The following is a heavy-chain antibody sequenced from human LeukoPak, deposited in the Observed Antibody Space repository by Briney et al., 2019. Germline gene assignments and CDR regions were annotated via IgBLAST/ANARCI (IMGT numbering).Heavy chain of an antibody. J-gene: IGHJ4*02. CDR1: GFTFSSYE. CDR2: ISSSGSTI. CDR3: AREPYDILTGYYNTPFDY. V-gene: IGHV3-48*03. D-gene: IGHD3-9*01. Sequence: PGGSLRLSCAASGFTFSSYEMNWVRQAPGKGLEWVSYISSSGSTIYYADSVKGRFTISRDNAKNSLYLQMNSLRAEDTAVYYCAREPYDILTGYYNTPFDYWGQGTLVTVSS.